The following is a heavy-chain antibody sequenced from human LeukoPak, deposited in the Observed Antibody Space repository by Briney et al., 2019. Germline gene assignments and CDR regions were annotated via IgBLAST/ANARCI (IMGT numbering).Heavy chain of an antibody. CDR3: ASSSSWYLAWFDP. CDR2: IHHSGNT. CDR1: GYSISGGSY. J-gene: IGHJ5*02. D-gene: IGHD6-13*01. V-gene: IGHV4-38-2*02. Sequence: PSETLSLTCSVSGYSISGGSYWGWIRQPPGKGLEWIGSIHHSGNTYYNPSLKSRVTVSVDTSKNQFSLKLISVTAADTAVYCCASSSSWYLAWFDPWGQGTQVTVSS.